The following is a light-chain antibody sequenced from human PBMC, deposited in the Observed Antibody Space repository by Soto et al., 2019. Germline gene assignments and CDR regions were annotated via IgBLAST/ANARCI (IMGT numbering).Light chain of an antibody. CDR2: DVN. J-gene: IGLJ3*02. CDR1: SSDVGGYNY. CDR3: CSYTGSYTWV. Sequence: QSALTQPRSVSGSPGQSVTISCTGTSSDVGGYNYVSWYQQHPGKAPKFMIYDVNKRPSGVPDRFSGSKSGNTASLTISGLQAEDGADYYCCSYTGSYTWVFGGGTKVTVL. V-gene: IGLV2-11*01.